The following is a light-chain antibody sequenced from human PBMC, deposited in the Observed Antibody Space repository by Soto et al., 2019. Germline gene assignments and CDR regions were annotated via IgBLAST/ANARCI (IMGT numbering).Light chain of an antibody. V-gene: IGKV1-6*01. CDR1: QDIRNK. CDR3: IHEYNFPWR. Sequence: PSSFSASVRDRACMGCVTSQDIRNKLGWCQQKPGQAPKLLIFGASTLHSGVPSRFSGSGSGTRFTLTITSLQPEDVATYYSIHEYNFPWRFAQGTKVDIK. J-gene: IGKJ1*01. CDR2: GAS.